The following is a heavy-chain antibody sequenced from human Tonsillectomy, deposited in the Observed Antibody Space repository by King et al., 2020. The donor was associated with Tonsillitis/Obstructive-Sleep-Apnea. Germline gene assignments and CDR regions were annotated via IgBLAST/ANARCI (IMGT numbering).Heavy chain of an antibody. CDR1: GFSLSTGGVG. D-gene: IGHD3-3*01. CDR3: ARGRYDSDAFDI. CDR2: IYWDDDE. J-gene: IGHJ3*02. V-gene: IGHV2-5*02. Sequence: TLKESGPTLVKPTQTLTLTCTFSGFSLSTGGVGVGWIRQPPGKALEWLALIYWDDDESYSPSLKSRLSITKDTSEIQVVLTMTNMDPVDTATYFCARGRYDSDAFDIWGQGTMVTSLQ.